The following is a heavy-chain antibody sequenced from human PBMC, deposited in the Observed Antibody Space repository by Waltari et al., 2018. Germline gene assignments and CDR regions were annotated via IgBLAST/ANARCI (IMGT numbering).Heavy chain of an antibody. CDR1: GGTFSSYA. J-gene: IGHJ3*02. CDR2: IIPIFCTA. Sequence: QVQLVQSGAEVKKPGSSVKVSCKASGGTFSSYAISWVRQAPGQGLEWMGGIIPIFCTANYAQKFQGRVTITTDEATSTAYMELSSLRSEDTAVYYCARPRVSKSGLDAFDIWGQGTMVTVSS. CDR3: ARPRVSKSGLDAFDI. D-gene: IGHD3-3*01. V-gene: IGHV1-69*05.